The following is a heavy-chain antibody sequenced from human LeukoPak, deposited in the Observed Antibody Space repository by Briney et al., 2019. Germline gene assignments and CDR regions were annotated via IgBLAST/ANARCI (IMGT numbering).Heavy chain of an antibody. CDR3: ASSNWYGHFDY. D-gene: IGHD6-13*01. CDR1: GFTFSSNY. CDR2: IYSGGST. J-gene: IGHJ4*02. V-gene: IGHV3-66*01. Sequence: GGSLRLSCAASGFTFSSNYMSWVRQAPGKGLEWVSVIYSGGSTYYADSVRGRFTISRDNSKNTLYLQMNSLRAEDTAVYYCASSNWYGHFDYWGQGTLVTVSS.